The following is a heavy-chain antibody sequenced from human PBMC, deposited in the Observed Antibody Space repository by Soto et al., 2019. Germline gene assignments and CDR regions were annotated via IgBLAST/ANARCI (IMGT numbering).Heavy chain of an antibody. Sequence: QRLEWMGWINAGNGNTKYSQKFQGRVTITRDTSASTAYMELSSLRSEDTAVYYCARRGCNGGRCYAHAFDIRGQGTTVPVSS. J-gene: IGHJ3*02. CDR3: ARRGCNGGRCYAHAFDI. D-gene: IGHD2-15*01. CDR2: INAGNGNT. V-gene: IGHV1-3*01.